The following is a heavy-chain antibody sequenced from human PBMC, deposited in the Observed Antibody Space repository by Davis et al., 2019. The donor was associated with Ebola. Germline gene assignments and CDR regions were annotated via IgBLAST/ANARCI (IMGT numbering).Heavy chain of an antibody. J-gene: IGHJ3*02. Sequence: GESLKISCAASGFTFSGSAMHWVRQASGKGLEWVGRIRSKANSYATAYAASVKGRFTISRDDSKNTAYLQMNSLKTEDTAVYYCTRLGGVVPALSAFDIWGQGTMVTVSS. D-gene: IGHD2-2*01. CDR2: IRSKANSYAT. V-gene: IGHV3-73*01. CDR3: TRLGGVVPALSAFDI. CDR1: GFTFSGSA.